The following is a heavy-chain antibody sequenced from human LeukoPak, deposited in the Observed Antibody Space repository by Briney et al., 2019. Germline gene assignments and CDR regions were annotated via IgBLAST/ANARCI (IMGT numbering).Heavy chain of an antibody. CDR2: IKQDGSEK. CDR1: GFTFSSHW. J-gene: IGHJ4*02. Sequence: GSLRLSCSASGFTFSSHWMSWVRQAPGKGLEWVANIKQDGSEKYYVDSVKGRFTISRDNAKNSLYLQMNSLRAEDTAVYYCASVQGIAAAPNYFDYWGRGTLVTVSS. V-gene: IGHV3-7*01. CDR3: ASVQGIAAAPNYFDY. D-gene: IGHD6-13*01.